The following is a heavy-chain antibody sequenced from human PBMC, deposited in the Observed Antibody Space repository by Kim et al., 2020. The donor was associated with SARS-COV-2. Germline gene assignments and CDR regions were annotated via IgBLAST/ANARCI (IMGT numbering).Heavy chain of an antibody. CDR3: ARAFGDTTSWKFDY. J-gene: IGHJ4*02. D-gene: IGHD3-16*01. V-gene: IGHV3-21*01. CDR1: GFSFSSYH. Sequence: GGSLRLSCAASGFSFSSYHMNWVRQAPGKGLEWVSSISHSGGYINYPDSVKGRFTISRDNANNSLYLQMNSLRAEDTAMYYCARAFGDTTSWKFDYWGQGTLVTVSS. CDR2: ISHSGGYI.